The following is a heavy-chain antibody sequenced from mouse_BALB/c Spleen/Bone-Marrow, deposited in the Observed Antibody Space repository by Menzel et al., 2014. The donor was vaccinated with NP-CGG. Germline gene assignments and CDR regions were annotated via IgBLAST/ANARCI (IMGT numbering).Heavy chain of an antibody. CDR2: ISNLAYSI. CDR1: GFTFSDYG. D-gene: IGHD3-1*01. J-gene: IGHJ1*01. CDR3: ARDRGRYRYFDV. V-gene: IGHV5-15*02. Sequence: EVKLMESGGGLVQPGGSRKLSCAASGFTFSDYGMAWVRQAPGKGPEWVAFISNLAYSIYYADTVTGRFTISRENAKNTLYLEMSRLRSEDTAMYYCARDRGRYRYFDVWGAGTTVTVSS.